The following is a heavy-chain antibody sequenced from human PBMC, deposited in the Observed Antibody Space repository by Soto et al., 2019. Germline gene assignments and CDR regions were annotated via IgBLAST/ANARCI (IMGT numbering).Heavy chain of an antibody. V-gene: IGHV5-51*01. Sequence: PGESLKISCKGSGYSFTSYWIGWVRQMPGKGLEWMGIIYPGDSDTRYSPSFQGQVTISADKSISTAYLQWSSLKASDTAMYYCARNPSVGIYDSSGYYYHYYGMDVWGQGTTVTVSS. D-gene: IGHD3-22*01. CDR2: IYPGDSDT. CDR1: GYSFTSYW. CDR3: ARNPSVGIYDSSGYYYHYYGMDV. J-gene: IGHJ6*02.